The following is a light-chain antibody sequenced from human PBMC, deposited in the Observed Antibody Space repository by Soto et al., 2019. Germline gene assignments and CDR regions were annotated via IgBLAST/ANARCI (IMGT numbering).Light chain of an antibody. CDR1: QSIETW. V-gene: IGKV1-5*03. CDR3: HQYSRWQGT. CDR2: KAS. J-gene: IGKJ1*01. Sequence: DIQLTQSPSTLSASVGDRVTITCRASQSIETWLAWYQQKPGKAPKLLISKASNLESGVPSRFSGSGSETEFTLTISSLQPDDFATYYCHQYSRWQGTFGQGTKVEIK.